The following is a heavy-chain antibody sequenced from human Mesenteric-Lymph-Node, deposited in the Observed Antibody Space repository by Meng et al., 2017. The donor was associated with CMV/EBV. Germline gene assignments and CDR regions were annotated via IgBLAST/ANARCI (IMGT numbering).Heavy chain of an antibody. Sequence: SETLSLTCAVYGGSFSGYYWSWIRQPPGKGLEWIGYIYYSGNTNYNPSLKSRVTMSLDMSDNQFSLKLRSVTAADTAVYYCATYDYSNSYYYGLDVWGQGTTVTVSS. CDR1: GGSFSGYY. CDR2: IYYSGNT. V-gene: IGHV4-59*01. CDR3: ATYDYSNSYYYGLDV. D-gene: IGHD4-11*01. J-gene: IGHJ6*02.